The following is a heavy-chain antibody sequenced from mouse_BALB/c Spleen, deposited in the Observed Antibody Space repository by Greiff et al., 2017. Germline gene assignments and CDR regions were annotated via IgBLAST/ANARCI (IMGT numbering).Heavy chain of an antibody. V-gene: IGHV7-3*02. J-gene: IGHJ4*01. Sequence: EVHLVESGGGLVQPGGSLRLSCATSGFTFTDYYMSWVRQPPGKALEWLGFIRNKANGYTTEYSASVKGRFTISRDNSQSILYLQMNTLRAEDSATYYCARDPYYGNYDYYYAMDYWGQGTSVTVSS. CDR1: GFTFTDYY. D-gene: IGHD2-10*01. CDR2: IRNKANGYTT. CDR3: ARDPYYGNYDYYYAMDY.